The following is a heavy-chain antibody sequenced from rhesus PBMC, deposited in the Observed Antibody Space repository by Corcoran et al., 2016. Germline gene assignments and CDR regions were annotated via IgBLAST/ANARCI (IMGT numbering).Heavy chain of an antibody. J-gene: IGHJ4*01. D-gene: IGHD6-31*01. CDR3: ASRYSSGWHYFDY. CDR2: ISGSGGST. V-gene: IGHV4S10*01. CDR1: GGSIIDSYR. Sequence: QVQLQESGPGVVKPSETLSLPCAVSGGSIIDSYRWRWIRQPPGPGLEWIGYISGSGGSTDYNPSLKSRVTISTDTSKNQFSLKLSSVTAADTAVYYCASRYSSGWHYFDYWGQGVLVTVSS.